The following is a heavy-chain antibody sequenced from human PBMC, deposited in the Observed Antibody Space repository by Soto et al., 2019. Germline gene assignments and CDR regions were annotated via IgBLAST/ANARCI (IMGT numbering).Heavy chain of an antibody. V-gene: IGHV4-34*01. J-gene: IGHJ6*02. Sequence: SLTCAVYGGSFSGYYWSWIRQPPGKGLEWIGEINHSGSTNYNPSLKSRVTISVDTSKSQFSLKLSSVTAADTAVYYCARGYLVVPAAIGYYYYGMDVWGQGTTVTVS. CDR2: INHSGST. CDR3: ARGYLVVPAAIGYYYYGMDV. CDR1: GGSFSGYY. D-gene: IGHD2-2*01.